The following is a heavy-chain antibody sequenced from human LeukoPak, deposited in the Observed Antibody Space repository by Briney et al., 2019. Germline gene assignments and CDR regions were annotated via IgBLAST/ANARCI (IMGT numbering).Heavy chain of an antibody. CDR2: INPNSGGT. Sequence: ASVKVSCKASGYTFTGYYMHWVRQAPGQGLEWMGWINPNSGGTNYAQKFQGRFTISRDDSKNMAYLEMNSLKTEDTAVYYCTRLVTEQLFDWGQGTLVTVSS. V-gene: IGHV1-2*02. J-gene: IGHJ4*02. CDR1: GYTFTGYY. D-gene: IGHD6-13*01. CDR3: TRLVTEQLFD.